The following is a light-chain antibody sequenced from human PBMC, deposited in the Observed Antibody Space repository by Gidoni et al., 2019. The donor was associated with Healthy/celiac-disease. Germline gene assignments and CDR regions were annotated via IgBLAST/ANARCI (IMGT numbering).Light chain of an antibody. Sequence: EIVSTHSPGTLSLSPGERATLSCRAGQSVSSSYLAWYQQKPGQAPRLLIYGASSRAAGIPDRFSGSGSGTDFTLTISRLEPEDFAVYYCQQYGSSPPVTFGQGTRLEIK. CDR2: GAS. V-gene: IGKV3-20*01. J-gene: IGKJ5*01. CDR3: QQYGSSPPVT. CDR1: QSVSSSY.